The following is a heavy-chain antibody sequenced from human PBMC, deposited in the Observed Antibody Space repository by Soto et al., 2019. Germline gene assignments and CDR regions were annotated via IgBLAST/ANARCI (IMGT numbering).Heavy chain of an antibody. CDR2: LIPIFGTA. Sequence: QVKLVQSGAEVKKPASSVKVSCKASGGTFSSYAISWVRQAPGQGLEWTGGLIPIFGTANYAQKFQGRVTITADESTITAYMELSSLRYEDAAVYYCARRKVGGRDYGDSWGQGTLVTVSS. D-gene: IGHD1-26*01. CDR3: ARRKVGGRDYGDS. J-gene: IGHJ4*02. CDR1: GGTFSSYA. V-gene: IGHV1-69*12.